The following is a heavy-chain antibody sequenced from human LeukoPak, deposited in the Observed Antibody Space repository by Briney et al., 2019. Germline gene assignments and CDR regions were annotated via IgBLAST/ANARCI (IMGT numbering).Heavy chain of an antibody. D-gene: IGHD6-13*01. Sequence: GGSLRLSCAASEFIVSGYDLSSVRQAPGKGLEWLSVFYRTTGSYYADSVKGRFTISRHDSNNTLSLQMNSLRHEDTAFYYCARRQHQNWGFDLWGRGTLLTVSS. CDR1: EFIVSGYD. CDR2: FYRTTGS. V-gene: IGHV3-53*04. J-gene: IGHJ2*01. CDR3: ARRQHQNWGFDL.